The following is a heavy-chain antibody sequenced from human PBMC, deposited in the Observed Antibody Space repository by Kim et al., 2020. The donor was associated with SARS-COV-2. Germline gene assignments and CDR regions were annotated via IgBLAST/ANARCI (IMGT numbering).Heavy chain of an antibody. CDR2: INTDSGAP. CDR3: ARTAGDRIWFDP. J-gene: IGHJ5*02. V-gene: IGHV7-4-1*02. CDR1: GYSFTSYA. D-gene: IGHD2-21*02. Sequence: ASVKVSCKASGYSFTSYAMNWVRQAPGQGLEWMGWINTDSGAPTYAQGFTGRFVFSLDTSVSTAYLEIRSLSAADTAVYFCARTAGDRIWFDPWGQGTLVTVSS.